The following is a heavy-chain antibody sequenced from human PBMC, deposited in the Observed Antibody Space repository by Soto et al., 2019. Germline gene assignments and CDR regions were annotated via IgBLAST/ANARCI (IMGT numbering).Heavy chain of an antibody. J-gene: IGHJ1*01. CDR2: IDPDGTTT. V-gene: IGHV3-74*01. Sequence: PGGSLRLSCVTSGFDFSYYLIHWIRQAPGKGLVWVSRIDPDGTTTNYADSVKGRFTVSRDNAKDTAYLQMDSLTADDTALYYCTRGLRPSSAGTGAYWGPGTLVTVSS. CDR3: TRGLRPSSAGTGAY. D-gene: IGHD1-1*01. CDR1: GFDFSYYL.